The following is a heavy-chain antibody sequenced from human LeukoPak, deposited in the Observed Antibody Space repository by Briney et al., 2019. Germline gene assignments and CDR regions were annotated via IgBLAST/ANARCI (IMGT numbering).Heavy chain of an antibody. J-gene: IGHJ4*02. V-gene: IGHV4-30-4*01. CDR3: ARDPIRGYSYGSFDY. Sequence: PSQTLPLTCTVSGGSISSGDYYWSWIRQPPGKGLEWIGYIYYSGSTYYNPSLKSRVTISVDTSKNQFSLKLSSVTAADTAVYYCARDPIRGYSYGSFDYWGQGTLVAVSS. CDR2: IYYSGST. CDR1: GGSISSGDYY. D-gene: IGHD5-18*01.